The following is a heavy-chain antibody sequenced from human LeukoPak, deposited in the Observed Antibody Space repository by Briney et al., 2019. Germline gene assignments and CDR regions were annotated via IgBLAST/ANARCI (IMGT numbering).Heavy chain of an antibody. V-gene: IGHV3-48*04. D-gene: IGHD5-12*01. CDR3: ARGGLRNWYFDL. CDR2: ISSSSTI. CDR1: GFTFSSYS. J-gene: IGHJ2*01. Sequence: PGGSLRLSCAASGFTFSSYSMNWVRQAPGKGLEWVSYISSSSTIYYADSVKGRFTISRDNAKNSLYLQMNSLRAEDTAVYYCARGGLRNWYFDLWGRGTLVTVSS.